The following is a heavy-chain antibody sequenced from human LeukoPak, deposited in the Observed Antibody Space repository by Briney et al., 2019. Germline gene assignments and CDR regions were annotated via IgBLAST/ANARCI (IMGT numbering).Heavy chain of an antibody. CDR2: IIPILGSV. Sequence: ASVKVSCKSSGGTFSSHALSWVRQAPGQGLEWMGGIIPILGSVKYAQKFQGRVSITTDESTNTAYMELSNVTSEDTAVYYCARTTYDYVVNFDHWGQGTLVTVYS. CDR1: GGTFSSHA. J-gene: IGHJ4*02. V-gene: IGHV1-69*05. D-gene: IGHD3-16*01. CDR3: ARTTYDYVVNFDH.